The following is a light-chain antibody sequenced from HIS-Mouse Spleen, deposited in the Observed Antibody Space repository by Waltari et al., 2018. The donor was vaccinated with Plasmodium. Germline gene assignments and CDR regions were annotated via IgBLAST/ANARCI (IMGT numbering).Light chain of an antibody. V-gene: IGLV2-11*01. Sequence: QSALTQPRSVSGSPGQSVTISCTGTSRYVGGYKYVSWYQQPPGKAPKLMFYDVTKRPSGLPVRFSGSKSGNTASLTISGLQAEDEADYYCCSYAGSYTYVFGTGTKVTVL. CDR3: CSYAGSYTYV. CDR2: DVT. J-gene: IGLJ1*01. CDR1: SRYVGGYKY.